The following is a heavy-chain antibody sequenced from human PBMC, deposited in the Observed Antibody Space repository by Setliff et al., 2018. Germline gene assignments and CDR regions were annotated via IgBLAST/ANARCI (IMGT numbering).Heavy chain of an antibody. CDR1: GGSFSAYY. V-gene: IGHV4-34*01. CDR3: ARVGRRVDPDTVRRRYSDL. J-gene: IGHJ4*02. CDR2: INHSGST. D-gene: IGHD2-15*01. Sequence: PSETLSLTCAVYGGSFSAYYWSWIRQPPGKGLEWIGEINHSGSTKYNPSLKSRVTISVDTSKNQFSLKLNSVTAADTAVYYCARVGRRVDPDTVRRRYSDLWGQGSPVTVSS.